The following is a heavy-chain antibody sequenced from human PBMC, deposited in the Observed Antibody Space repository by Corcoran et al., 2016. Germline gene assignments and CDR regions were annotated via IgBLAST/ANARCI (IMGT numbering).Heavy chain of an antibody. J-gene: IGHJ6*02. CDR3: VRGSHCSSTSCYIYYYGMDV. V-gene: IGHV4-34*01. D-gene: IGHD2-2*02. Sequence: QEQLQQWGAGLLKPSETLSLTCAVYGGSFSGYYWSWIRQPPGKGLEWMVEINHSGSTNYNPSLKSRVTISVDTSKNQFSLKLSSVTAADTAVYYCVRGSHCSSTSCYIYYYGMDVWGQGTTVTVSS. CDR1: GGSFSGYY. CDR2: INHSGST.